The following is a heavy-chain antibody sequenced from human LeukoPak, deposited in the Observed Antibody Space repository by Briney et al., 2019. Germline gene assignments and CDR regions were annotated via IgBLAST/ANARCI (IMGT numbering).Heavy chain of an antibody. D-gene: IGHD2-2*01. CDR1: GFTVSSNY. V-gene: IGHV3-66*01. Sequence: GGSLRLSCAASGFTVSSNYMSWVRQAPGKGLEWVSVIYSGGSTYHADSVKGRFTISRDNSKNTLYLQMNSLRAEDTAVYYCAIDPYCSSTSCYDYWGQGTLVTVSS. CDR3: AIDPYCSSTSCYDY. J-gene: IGHJ4*02. CDR2: IYSGGST.